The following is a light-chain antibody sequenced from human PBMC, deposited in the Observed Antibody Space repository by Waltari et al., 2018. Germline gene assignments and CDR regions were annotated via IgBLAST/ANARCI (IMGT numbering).Light chain of an antibody. CDR3: QQYDNLPIT. CDR1: QDITNY. V-gene: IGKV1-33*01. CDR2: DAS. J-gene: IGKJ5*01. Sequence: DIKMTQSPSSLSASVGDRVTITFQASQDITNYLNWYQQKPGKAPMLLIFDASNLATGVPSRFGGSGSGTDFTFTISDLQPEDFATYYCQQYDNLPITFGQGTRLEIK.